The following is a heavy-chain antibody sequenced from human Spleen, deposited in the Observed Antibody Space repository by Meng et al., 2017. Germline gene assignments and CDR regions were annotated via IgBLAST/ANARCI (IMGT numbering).Heavy chain of an antibody. CDR2: SNAGNGNT. Sequence: ASAKVFCKASGYTFTSYAMHWVRQAPGQRLEWMGWSNAGNGNTKYSQKFQGRVTITRDTSASTAYMELCSLRSEDTAVYYCARLRITMVRGMYGMDVRGQGATVTVSS. V-gene: IGHV1-3*01. CDR1: GYTFTSYA. D-gene: IGHD3-10*01. J-gene: IGHJ6*02. CDR3: ARLRITMVRGMYGMDV.